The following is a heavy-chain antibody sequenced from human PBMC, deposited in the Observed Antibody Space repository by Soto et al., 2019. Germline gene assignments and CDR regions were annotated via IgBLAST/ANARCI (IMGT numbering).Heavy chain of an antibody. CDR1: GFTFSSYG. Sequence: QVQLVESGGGVVQPGRSLRLSCAASGFTFSSYGMHWVRQAPGKGLEWVAVISYDGSNKYYADSVKGRFTISRDNSENTLYLQRNSLSAEDTAVYYCAKDCTNGVCFGGFDYWGQGTLVTVSS. CDR3: AKDCTNGVCFGGFDY. CDR2: ISYDGSNK. V-gene: IGHV3-30*18. J-gene: IGHJ4*02. D-gene: IGHD2-8*01.